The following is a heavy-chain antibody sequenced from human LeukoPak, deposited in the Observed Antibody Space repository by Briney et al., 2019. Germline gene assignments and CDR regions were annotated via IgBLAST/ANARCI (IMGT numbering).Heavy chain of an antibody. CDR2: INPNSGGT. J-gene: IGHJ5*02. D-gene: IGHD3-22*01. CDR1: GYTFTGYY. V-gene: IGHV1-2*02. Sequence: ASVKVSCKASGYTFTGYYMHWVRQAPGQGLEWMGWINPNSGGTNYAQKFQGRVTMTRDTSISTAHMELSRLRSDDTAVYYCARGLITMIVVVENWFDPWGQGTLVTVSS. CDR3: ARGLITMIVVVENWFDP.